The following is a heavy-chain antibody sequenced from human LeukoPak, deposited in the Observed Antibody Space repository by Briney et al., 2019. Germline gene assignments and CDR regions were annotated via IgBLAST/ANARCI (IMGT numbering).Heavy chain of an antibody. J-gene: IGHJ4*02. CDR2: ISSSSSYI. CDR1: GFTFSSYS. Sequence: PGGSLRLSCAASGFTFSSYSMNWVRQAPGKGLEWVSPISSSSSYIYYADSVKGRFTISRDNAKNSLYLQMNSLRAEDTAVYYCARDSYPYSSSSLSDYWGQGTLVTVSS. V-gene: IGHV3-21*01. CDR3: ARDSYPYSSSSLSDY. D-gene: IGHD6-6*01.